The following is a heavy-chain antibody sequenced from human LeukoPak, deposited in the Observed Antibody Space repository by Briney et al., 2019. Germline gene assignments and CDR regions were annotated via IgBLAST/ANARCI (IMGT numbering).Heavy chain of an antibody. CDR1: GYTFTSYA. V-gene: IGHV1-3*01. CDR2: INAGNGNT. CDR3: ARDEEVSLGAFDI. Sequence: GASVKVSCTASGYTFTSYAMHWVRQAPGQRLEWMGWINAGNGNTKYSQKFQGRVTITRDTSASTAYMELSSLRSEDTAVYYCARDEEVSLGAFDIWGQGTMVTVSP. D-gene: IGHD3-10*01. J-gene: IGHJ3*02.